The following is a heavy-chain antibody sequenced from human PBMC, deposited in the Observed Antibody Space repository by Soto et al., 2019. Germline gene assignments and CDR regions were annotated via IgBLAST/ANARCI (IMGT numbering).Heavy chain of an antibody. D-gene: IGHD3-10*01. CDR3: AKDTYGSGSYYPENFDY. V-gene: IGHV3-23*01. CDR1: GFTFSSYA. Sequence: GGSLRLSCAASGFTFSSYAMSWVRQAPGKGLEWVSAISGSGGSTYYADSVKGRFTISRDNSKNTLYLQMNSLRAEDTAVYYCAKDTYGSGSYYPENFDYWGQGTLVTVSS. J-gene: IGHJ4*02. CDR2: ISGSGGST.